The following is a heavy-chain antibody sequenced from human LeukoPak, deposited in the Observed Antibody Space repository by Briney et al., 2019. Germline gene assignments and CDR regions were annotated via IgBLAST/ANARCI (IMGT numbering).Heavy chain of an antibody. CDR1: GGTFSSYA. D-gene: IGHD3-16*02. CDR2: IIPIFVTA. CDR3: ARDRTAYDYIWGSYRHFDY. V-gene: IGHV1-69*13. Sequence: ASVKVSCKASGGTFSSYAISWVRQAPGQGLEWMGGIIPIFVTANYAQKFQGRVTITADESTSTAYMELSSLRSEDTAVYYCARDRTAYDYIWGSYRHFDYWGQGTLVTVSS. J-gene: IGHJ4*02.